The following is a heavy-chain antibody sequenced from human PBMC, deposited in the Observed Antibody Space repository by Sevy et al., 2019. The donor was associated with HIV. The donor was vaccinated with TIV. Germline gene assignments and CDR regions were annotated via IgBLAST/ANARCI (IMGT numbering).Heavy chain of an antibody. CDR3: AREDIRVAGIGYYFHS. Sequence: GGSLRLSCAASGFSISGYCMHWVRQAPGKGLEWVAVIWYDGTKKEYADSVKGRFTISRDNSKNTLYLQMNSLRAEDTAVYYCAREDIRVAGIGYYFHSWGQGTLVTVSS. CDR2: IWYDGTKK. J-gene: IGHJ4*02. CDR1: GFSISGYC. V-gene: IGHV3-33*08. D-gene: IGHD6-19*01.